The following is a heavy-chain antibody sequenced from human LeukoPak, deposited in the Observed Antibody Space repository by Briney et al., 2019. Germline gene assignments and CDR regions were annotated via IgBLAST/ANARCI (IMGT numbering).Heavy chain of an antibody. J-gene: IGHJ4*02. V-gene: IGHV3-74*01. CDR2: INRDGSST. CDR3: ARGYGDHHFDY. CDR1: GFTFSSYW. D-gene: IGHD4-17*01. Sequence: SGGSLRLSCAASGFTFSSYWMHWVRQAPGKGLVWVSRINRDGSSTSYADSVKGRFTISRDNAKNTLYLQMNSLRAEDTAVYYCARGYGDHHFDYWGQGTLVTVSS.